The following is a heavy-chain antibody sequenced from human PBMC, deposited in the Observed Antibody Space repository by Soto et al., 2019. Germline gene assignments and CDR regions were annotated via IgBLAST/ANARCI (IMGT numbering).Heavy chain of an antibody. CDR3: AKDGYSSSQNYYYYYGMDV. CDR1: GFTFSSYG. V-gene: IGHV3-30*18. D-gene: IGHD6-6*01. CDR2: ISYDGSNK. J-gene: IGHJ6*02. Sequence: GGSLRLSCAASGFTFSSYGMHWVRQAPGKGLEWVAVISYDGSNKYYADSVKGRFTISRDNSKNTLYLQMNSLRAEDTAVYYCAKDGYSSSQNYYYYYGMDVWGQGTTVTVSS.